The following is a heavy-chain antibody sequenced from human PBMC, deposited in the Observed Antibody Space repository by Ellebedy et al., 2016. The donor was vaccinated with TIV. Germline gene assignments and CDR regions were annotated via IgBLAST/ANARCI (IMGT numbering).Heavy chain of an antibody. CDR1: GYSFTSYW. J-gene: IGHJ3*02. Sequence: GGSLRLXXQGSGYSFTSYWIGWVRQMPGKGLEWMGIIYPGDSDTRYSPSFQGQVTISADKSISTAYLQWSSLKASDTAMYYCARRTYYYDSSGYYPTHYDAFDIWGQGTMVTVSS. CDR2: IYPGDSDT. CDR3: ARRTYYYDSSGYYPTHYDAFDI. D-gene: IGHD3-22*01. V-gene: IGHV5-51*01.